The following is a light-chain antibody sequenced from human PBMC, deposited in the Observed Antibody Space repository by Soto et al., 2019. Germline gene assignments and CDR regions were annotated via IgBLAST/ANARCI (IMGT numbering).Light chain of an antibody. CDR3: CSYAGSYTHV. Sequence: QSALTQPPSASGSPGQSVTISCTGTSSDVGGYDYVSWYQQHPGKAPKVIIYQVNKRPSGVPDRFSGSKSGNTASLTISGLQAEDEADYYCCSYAGSYTHVFGTGTKVTVL. CDR2: QVN. CDR1: SSDVGGYDY. J-gene: IGLJ1*01. V-gene: IGLV2-11*01.